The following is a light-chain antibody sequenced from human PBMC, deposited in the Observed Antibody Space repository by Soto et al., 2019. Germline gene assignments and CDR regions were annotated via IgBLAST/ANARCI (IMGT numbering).Light chain of an antibody. CDR1: QTISSW. V-gene: IGKV1-5*03. CDR3: QHYNSYSEA. CDR2: KAS. J-gene: IGKJ1*01. Sequence: DIQMTQSPSTMAGLVGDRVTSTCRASQTISSWLAWYQQKPGKAPKLLIYKASTLKSGVPSRFSGSGSGTEFTLTSSSLQPDDFATYYCQHYNSYSEAFGQGTKVDIK.